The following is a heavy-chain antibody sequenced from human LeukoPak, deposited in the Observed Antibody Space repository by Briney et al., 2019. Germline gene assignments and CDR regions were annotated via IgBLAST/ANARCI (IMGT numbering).Heavy chain of an antibody. V-gene: IGHV5-10-1*01. CDR1: GXSFTSYC. Sequence: AGESLKISFKGSGXSFTSYCISWVRQMPGKGLEWMGRIDPSDSYTNYSPSFQGHVTISADKSISTAYLQWSSLKASDTAMYYCAIKYYYYYGMDVWGQGTTVTVSS. J-gene: IGHJ6*02. CDR2: IDPSDSYT. CDR3: AIKYYYYYGMDV.